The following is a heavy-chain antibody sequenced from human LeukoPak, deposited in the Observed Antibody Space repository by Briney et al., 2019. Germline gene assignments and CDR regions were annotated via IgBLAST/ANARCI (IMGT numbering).Heavy chain of an antibody. CDR3: ARGIMRNYYYYYYMDV. D-gene: IGHD3-16*01. Sequence: SVTVSCKASGGTFSSYAISWVRQAPGQGLEWMGGIIPIFGTANYAQKFQGRVTITTDESTSTAYMELSSLRSEDTAVYYCARGIMRNYYYYYYMDVWGKGTTVTVSS. CDR1: GGTFSSYA. V-gene: IGHV1-69*05. CDR2: IIPIFGTA. J-gene: IGHJ6*03.